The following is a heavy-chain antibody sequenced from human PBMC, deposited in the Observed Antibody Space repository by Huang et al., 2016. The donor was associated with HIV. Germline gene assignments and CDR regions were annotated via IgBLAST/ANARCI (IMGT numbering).Heavy chain of an antibody. D-gene: IGHD3-10*01. Sequence: QLQLQESGPGLVKPSETLSLTCTFSGGSFSSSLYYWGWSRQPPGKGLEWLGTIYYMWRPYYSPDLRSRVTISVDTSKNQCSLKLGSVTAADTAVYYCARHDPDYYGSGSYYNNPIYWGQGTLVTVSS. CDR2: IYYMWRP. J-gene: IGHJ4*02. V-gene: IGHV4-39*01. CDR1: GGSFSSSLYY. CDR3: ARHDPDYYGSGSYYNNPIY.